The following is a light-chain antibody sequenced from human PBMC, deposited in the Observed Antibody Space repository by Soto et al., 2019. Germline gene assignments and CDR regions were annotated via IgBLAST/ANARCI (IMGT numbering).Light chain of an antibody. CDR2: DVT. Sequence: QSALTQPRSVSGSPGQSVTISCTGTSSDVGGYNYVSWYQQHPGKAPKLMIYDVTRRPSGVPDRFSDSKSGNTASLTISGLQAEDEADYSCCSYAGSYALIFGGGTKLTVL. V-gene: IGLV2-11*01. J-gene: IGLJ2*01. CDR1: SSDVGGYNY. CDR3: CSYAGSYALI.